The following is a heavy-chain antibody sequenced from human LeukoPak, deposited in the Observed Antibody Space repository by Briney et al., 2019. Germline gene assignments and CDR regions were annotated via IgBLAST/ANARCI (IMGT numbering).Heavy chain of an antibody. D-gene: IGHD3-10*02. CDR1: GFTFSTYW. J-gene: IGHJ6*04. CDR2: ISGDGSST. V-gene: IGHV3-74*01. CDR3: AELGITMIGGV. Sequence: GGSLRLSCAASGFTFSTYWMHWVRQAPGKGLVWVSRISGDGSSTNYADSVKGRFTISRDNAKNSLYLQMNSLRAEDTAVYYCAELGITMIGGVWGKGTTVTISS.